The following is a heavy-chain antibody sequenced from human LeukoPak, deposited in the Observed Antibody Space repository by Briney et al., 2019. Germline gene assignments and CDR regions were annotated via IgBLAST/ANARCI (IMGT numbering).Heavy chain of an antibody. CDR2: IYFSGST. CDR1: GGSISSSSYY. V-gene: IGHV4-39*01. J-gene: IGHJ4*02. Sequence: PSETLSLTCTVSGGSISSSSYYWGWVPQPPRKGVGWVGRIYFSGSTYYNPSLKSRVTISVDTSKNQFSLKLSSVTAADTAVYYCARHEGLDFWSGYYTAGFDYWGQGTLVTVSS. D-gene: IGHD3-3*01. CDR3: ARHEGLDFWSGYYTAGFDY.